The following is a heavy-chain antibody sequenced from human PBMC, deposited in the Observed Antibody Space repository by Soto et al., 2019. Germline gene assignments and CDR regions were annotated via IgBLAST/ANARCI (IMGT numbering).Heavy chain of an antibody. Sequence: ASVKVSCKASGYTFTGYYMHWVRQAPGQGLEWMGIINPSGGSTSYAQKFQGRVTMTRDTSTSTVYMELSSLRSEDTAVYYCARETVPVLRYFDWPTYYYYGMDVWGQGTKVTVSS. D-gene: IGHD3-9*01. CDR1: GYTFTGYY. CDR3: ARETVPVLRYFDWPTYYYYGMDV. J-gene: IGHJ6*02. CDR2: INPSGGST. V-gene: IGHV1-46*01.